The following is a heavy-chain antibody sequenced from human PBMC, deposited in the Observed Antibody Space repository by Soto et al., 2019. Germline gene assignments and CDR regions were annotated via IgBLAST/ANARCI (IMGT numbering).Heavy chain of an antibody. J-gene: IGHJ5*02. CDR2: INPNSGGT. V-gene: IGHV1-2*02. CDR3: ARGRYSYGSNWFDP. CDR1: GGTFSTFG. Sequence: GASVKVSCKASGGTFSTFGISWVRQAPGQGLEWMGWINPNSGGTNHAQKLQGRVTMTRDTSISTAYMELSRLRSDDTAVYYCARGRYSYGSNWFDPWGQGTLVTVSS. D-gene: IGHD5-18*01.